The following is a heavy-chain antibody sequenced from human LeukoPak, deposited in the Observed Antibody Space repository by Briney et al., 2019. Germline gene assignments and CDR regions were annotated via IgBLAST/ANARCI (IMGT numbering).Heavy chain of an antibody. CDR3: AKALNDILTGSPPD. CDR2: IKSKTDGGTT. CDR1: GFTFSNAW. J-gene: IGHJ4*02. Sequence: GGSLRLSCAASGFTFSNAWMSWVRQAPGKGLEWVGRIKSKTDGGTTDYAAPVKGRFTISRDDSKNTLYLQMNSLRAEDTAVYYCAKALNDILTGSPPDWGQGTLVTVSS. D-gene: IGHD3-9*01. V-gene: IGHV3-15*01.